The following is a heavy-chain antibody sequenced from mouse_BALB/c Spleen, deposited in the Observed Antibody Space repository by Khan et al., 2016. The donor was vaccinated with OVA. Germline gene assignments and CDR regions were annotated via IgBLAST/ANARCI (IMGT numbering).Heavy chain of an antibody. J-gene: IGHJ1*01. D-gene: IGHD2-1*01. CDR1: GFTFSSFG. Sequence: EVELVESGGGLVQPGGSRKLSCAASGFTFSSFGMYWVRQAPKKGLEWVAYMSSGSSTIYYVDTVKGRFTISRDNPKNTLFLQMTSLRSEDTAMYYCARSGGNFRWYFDVWGAGTSVTVSS. CDR3: ARSGGNFRWYFDV. CDR2: MSSGSSTI. V-gene: IGHV5-17*02.